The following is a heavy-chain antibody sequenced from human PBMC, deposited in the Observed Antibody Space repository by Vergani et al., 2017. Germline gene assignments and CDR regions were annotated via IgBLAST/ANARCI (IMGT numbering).Heavy chain of an antibody. CDR3: AKDDYDSSGYHFDY. V-gene: IGHV3-23*01. CDR1: GFTFNNYA. Sequence: EVQLLESGGSLVQPGGSLRLSCAASGFTFNNYAMTWVRQAPGKGLEWVSAISGSGSGGATYYAASVKGRFTISRDNSKNTVYLQLKSLRAEDTAVYYCAKDDYDSSGYHFDYWGQGTLVTVSS. J-gene: IGHJ4*02. CDR2: ISGSGSGGAT. D-gene: IGHD3-22*01.